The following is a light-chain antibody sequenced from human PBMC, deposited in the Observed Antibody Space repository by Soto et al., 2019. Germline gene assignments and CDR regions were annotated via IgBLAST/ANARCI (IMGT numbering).Light chain of an antibody. V-gene: IGKV1-39*01. J-gene: IGKJ4*01. CDR2: AAS. CDR1: QGISTY. Sequence: DIQMTQSPSSLSASVGDRVTITCRASQGISTYLNWYQQKPGKAPKLLIYAASSLQSGVPSRFSGSGSGTFFTLTISSLQPEDFATYYCQQSYTTPLTFGGGTKVDIK. CDR3: QQSYTTPLT.